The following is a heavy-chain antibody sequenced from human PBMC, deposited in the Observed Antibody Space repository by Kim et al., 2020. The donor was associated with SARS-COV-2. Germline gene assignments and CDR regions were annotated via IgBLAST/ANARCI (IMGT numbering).Heavy chain of an antibody. V-gene: IGHV3-33*01. CDR3: ARDTNYDTFSFDY. D-gene: IGHD3-22*01. J-gene: IGHJ4*02. Sequence: GGSLRLSCAASGFTFSSYGMHWVRQAAGKGLEWVAVIWYDGSNKYYVDSVKGRFTISRDNSKNTLYLQMNSLRAEDTAVYYCARDTNYDTFSFDYWGQGTLVTVSS. CDR1: GFTFSSYG. CDR2: IWYDGSNK.